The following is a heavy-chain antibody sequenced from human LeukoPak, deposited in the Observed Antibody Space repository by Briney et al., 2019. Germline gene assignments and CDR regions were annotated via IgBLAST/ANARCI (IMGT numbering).Heavy chain of an antibody. D-gene: IGHD1-7*01. CDR2: IKRKNDLGTT. CDR1: GLIFSNYW. J-gene: IGHJ3*02. Sequence: GGSLSLSCVASGLIFSNYWVGWVRQAPGKGLEWVGRIKRKNDLGTTDYAAPVKARFTISRDDSKNTLYLQMNSLKTEDTAVYYCTAENFLYAFDIWGQGTMVTVSS. V-gene: IGHV3-15*01. CDR3: TAENFLYAFDI.